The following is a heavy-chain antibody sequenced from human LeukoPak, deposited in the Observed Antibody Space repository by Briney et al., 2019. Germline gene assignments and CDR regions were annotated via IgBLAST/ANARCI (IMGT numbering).Heavy chain of an antibody. J-gene: IGHJ4*02. D-gene: IGHD5-24*01. CDR2: ISSNGGST. Sequence: GGSLRLSCAASGFTFSSYAMHWVRQAPGKGLEYVSAISSNGGSTYYANSVKGRFTISRDNSKNTLYLQMGSLRAEDMAVYYCARGDGYNSVDYWGQGTLVTVPS. CDR1: GFTFSSYA. CDR3: ARGDGYNSVDY. V-gene: IGHV3-64*01.